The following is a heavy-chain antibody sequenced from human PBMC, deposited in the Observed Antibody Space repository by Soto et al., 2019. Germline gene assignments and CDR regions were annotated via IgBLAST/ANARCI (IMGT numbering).Heavy chain of an antibody. CDR3: ARSSATPVGYYYYYMDV. D-gene: IGHD1-26*01. V-gene: IGHV5-51*01. Sequence: GESLKISCKGSGYSFTSYWIGWVRQMPGKGLEWMGIIYPGDSDTRYSPSFQGRVTISADKSISTAYLQWSSLKASDTAMYYCARSSATPVGYYYYYMDVWGKGTTVTVSS. CDR2: IYPGDSDT. CDR1: GYSFTSYW. J-gene: IGHJ6*03.